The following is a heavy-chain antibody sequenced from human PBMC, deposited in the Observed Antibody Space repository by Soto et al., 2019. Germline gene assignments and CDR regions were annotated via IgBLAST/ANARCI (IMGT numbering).Heavy chain of an antibody. D-gene: IGHD4-4*01. Sequence: YLTVSCNPYGYRFTSYWIARVRQMPGKGLEWMGIIYPGDSDTRYSPSFQGQVTISADKYISKAYLQWSSLKASDTAMYYCARGNVLDVWGQGTTVTVSS. CDR3: ARGNVLDV. V-gene: IGHV5-51*01. CDR2: IYPGDSDT. J-gene: IGHJ6*02. CDR1: GYRFTSYW.